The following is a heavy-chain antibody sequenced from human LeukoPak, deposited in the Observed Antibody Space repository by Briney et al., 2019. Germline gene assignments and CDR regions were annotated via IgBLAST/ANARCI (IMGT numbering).Heavy chain of an antibody. J-gene: IGHJ3*02. CDR1: GYSLTDYW. V-gene: IGHV5-51*07. Sequence: PGESLKISCQASGYSLTDYWIGWVHQMPGKGLEWMGIIFPGDSDTRYSPSFQGQVTISADKSVSTAYLQWSSLKASDTAMYYCARGAPFDIWGQGTMITVSS. CDR2: IFPGDSDT. CDR3: ARGAPFDI.